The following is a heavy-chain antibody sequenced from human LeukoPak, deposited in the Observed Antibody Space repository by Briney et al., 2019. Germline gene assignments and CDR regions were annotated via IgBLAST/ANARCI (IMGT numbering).Heavy chain of an antibody. J-gene: IGHJ4*02. Sequence: QSGGSLRLSCVAFGFPFSSYWMTWVRQAPGKGLEWVANIKQDGSKKSYVDSVKGRFTISRDNAKNSLYLQMNSLRAEDTAIYYCTRVGYIDEGIDYWGQGTLVTVSS. V-gene: IGHV3-7*04. D-gene: IGHD5-24*01. CDR3: TRVGYIDEGIDY. CDR2: IKQDGSKK. CDR1: GFPFSSYW.